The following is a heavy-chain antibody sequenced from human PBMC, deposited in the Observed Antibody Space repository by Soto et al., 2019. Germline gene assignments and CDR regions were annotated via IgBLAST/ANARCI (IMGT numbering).Heavy chain of an antibody. CDR2: IYYSGST. V-gene: IGHV4-30-4*01. CDR3: ATHDLRWAFDY. Sequence: PSETLSLTCTVSGGSISSGDYYWSWIRQPPGKGLEWIGYIYYSGSTYYNPSLKRRVTISVDTSKNQFSLKLSSVTAADTAVYYCATHDLRWAFDYWGQGTLVTVSS. J-gene: IGHJ4*02. CDR1: GGSISSGDYY. D-gene: IGHD3-16*01.